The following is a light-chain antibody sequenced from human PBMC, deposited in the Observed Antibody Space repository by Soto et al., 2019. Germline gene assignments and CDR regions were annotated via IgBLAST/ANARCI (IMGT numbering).Light chain of an antibody. Sequence: QAVVTQEPSLTVSPGGTVTLTCGSSAGAVTSVHYSYWFQQKPGQAPRSLIYDTNNKYSWTPARFSGSLLGGKAALTLSGAQPEDAAEYYCLVSDSGVRVFGGGTKVTVL. CDR3: LVSDSGVRV. CDR2: DTN. J-gene: IGLJ3*02. V-gene: IGLV7-46*01. CDR1: AGAVTSVHY.